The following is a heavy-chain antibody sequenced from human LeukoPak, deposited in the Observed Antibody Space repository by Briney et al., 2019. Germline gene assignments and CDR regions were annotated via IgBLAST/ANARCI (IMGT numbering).Heavy chain of an antibody. CDR2: IRSKANSYAT. CDR1: GFTFSGSA. D-gene: IGHD3-22*01. V-gene: IGHV3-73*01. CDR3: TRGYYYDSSGYQDD. Sequence: GSLRLSCAASGFTFSGSAMHWVRQASGKGLEWVGRIRSKANSYATAYAASVKGRFTISRDDSKNTAYLQMNSLKTEDTAVYYCTRGYYYDSSGYQDDWGQGTLITVSS. J-gene: IGHJ4*02.